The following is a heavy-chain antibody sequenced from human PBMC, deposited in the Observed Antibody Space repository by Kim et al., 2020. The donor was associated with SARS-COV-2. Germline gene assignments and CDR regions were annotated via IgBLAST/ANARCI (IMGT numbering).Heavy chain of an antibody. CDR2: ISSDGSST. Sequence: GGSLRLSCAASGFTFSSFAMHWVRQAPGKGLVWVSCISSDGSSTNYADSVKGRFTISRDNSKNTLYLQMNSLKAEDTAVYYCARGHYVDAVGTFAYW. CDR1: GFTFSSFA. V-gene: IGHV3-74*01. J-gene: IGHJ4*01. CDR3: ARGHYVDAVGTFAY. D-gene: IGHD3-16*01.